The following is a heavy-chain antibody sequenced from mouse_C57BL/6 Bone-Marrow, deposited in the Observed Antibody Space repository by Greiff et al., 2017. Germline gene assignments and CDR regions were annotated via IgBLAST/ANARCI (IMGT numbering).Heavy chain of an antibody. CDR3: ASSYSYDFDY. J-gene: IGHJ2*01. CDR2: IDPSAGYT. V-gene: IGHV1-69*01. CDR1: GYTFTSYW. Sequence: QVQLQQPGAELVMPGASVKLSCKASGYTFTSYWMHWVKQRPGQGLEWIGEIDPSAGYTNYNQQFKGKSTLTVDKSSSTAYMQLSSLTSEDSAVYYCASSYSYDFDYWGQGTTLTVSS. D-gene: IGHD2-10*01.